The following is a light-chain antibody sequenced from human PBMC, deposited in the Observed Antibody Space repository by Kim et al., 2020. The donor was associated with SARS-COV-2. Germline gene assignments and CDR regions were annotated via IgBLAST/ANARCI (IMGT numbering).Light chain of an antibody. CDR3: QQYISYPRT. CDR1: QSISSW. CDR2: KAS. Sequence: DIQMTQSPSTLAASVGDRVTITCRASQSISSWLAWYQQKPGKVPKFLIYKASSLESGVPPRFSGSGSGTEFTLPISSLQPDDFSTYYCQQYISYPRTFGQGTKVDIK. V-gene: IGKV1-5*03. J-gene: IGKJ1*01.